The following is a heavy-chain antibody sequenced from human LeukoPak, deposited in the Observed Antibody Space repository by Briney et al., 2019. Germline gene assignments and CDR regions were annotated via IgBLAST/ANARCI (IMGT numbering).Heavy chain of an antibody. D-gene: IGHD1-14*01. CDR1: GFIFNNYA. V-gene: IGHV3-23*03. CDR2: LYSDGNT. J-gene: IGHJ4*02. CDR3: ARGVEPLAANTLAY. Sequence: PGGSLRLSCAASGFIFNNYAMTWVRQAPGKGLEWVSVLYSDGNTKYADSVQGRFTISRDNSKNTLYLEMNSLSPDDTAVYYCARGVEPLAANTLAYWGQGTLVTVSS.